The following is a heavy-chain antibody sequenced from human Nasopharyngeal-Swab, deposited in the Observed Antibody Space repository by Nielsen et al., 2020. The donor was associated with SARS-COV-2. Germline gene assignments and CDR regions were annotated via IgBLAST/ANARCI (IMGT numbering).Heavy chain of an antibody. D-gene: IGHD2-2*01. V-gene: IGHV3-23*01. CDR1: GFTFSSYA. CDR2: ISGSGGST. J-gene: IGHJ5*02. CDR3: AKSSRIVVVPAAKWFDP. Sequence: GESLKIYCAASGFTFSSYAMSWVRQAPGKGLEWVSAISGSGGSTYYADSVKGRFTISRDNSKNTLYLQMNSLRAEDTAVYYCAKSSRIVVVPAAKWFDPWGQGTLVTVSS.